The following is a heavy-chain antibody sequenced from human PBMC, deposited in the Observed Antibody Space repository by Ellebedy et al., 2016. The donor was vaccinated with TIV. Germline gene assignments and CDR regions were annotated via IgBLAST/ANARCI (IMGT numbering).Heavy chain of an antibody. CDR1: GFSLSTNAVG. CDR2: FYWDDDQ. CDR3: AHLRVIAATGTSSFDY. J-gene: IGHJ4*02. D-gene: IGHD6-25*01. Sequence: SGPMLVKPTQTLTLTCTFSGFSLSTNAVGVGWIRQPPGKALEWLALFYWDDDQRHSPSLKSRLTVTKDTSKNQVILTMTNTEPVDTGTYYCAHLRVIAATGTSSFDYWGQGTPVTVSS. V-gene: IGHV2-5*02.